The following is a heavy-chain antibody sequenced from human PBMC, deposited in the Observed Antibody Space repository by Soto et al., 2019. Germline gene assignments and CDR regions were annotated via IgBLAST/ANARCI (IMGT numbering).Heavy chain of an antibody. CDR3: ARVKGYDLTTGQRGWFDP. CDR1: GGTFSSYA. J-gene: IGHJ5*02. D-gene: IGHD3-3*01. Sequence: GASVKVSCKASGGTFSSYAISWVRQAPGQGLEWMGGIIPIFGTANYAQKFQGRVTITADESTSTAYMELSSLRSEDTAVYYCARVKGYDLTTGQRGWFDPWGQGTLVTVSS. CDR2: IIPIFGTA. V-gene: IGHV1-69*13.